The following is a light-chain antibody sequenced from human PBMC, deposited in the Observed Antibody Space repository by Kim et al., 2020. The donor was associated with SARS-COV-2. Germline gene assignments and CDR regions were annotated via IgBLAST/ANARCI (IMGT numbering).Light chain of an antibody. J-gene: IGKJ2*01. CDR1: QSISSW. V-gene: IGKV1-5*01. CDR3: LQYNSYS. Sequence: DIQMTQSPSTLSASVGDRVTITCRASQSISSWLAWYQQKPGKAPKVLIYGASSLESGVPSRFSGSGSGTEFILTISSLQPDDFATYYCLQYNSYSFGQGTKLEI. CDR2: GAS.